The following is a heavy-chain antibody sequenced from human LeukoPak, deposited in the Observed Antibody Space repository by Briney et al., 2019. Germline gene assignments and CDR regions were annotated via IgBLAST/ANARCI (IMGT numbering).Heavy chain of an antibody. D-gene: IGHD6-19*01. CDR1: EFTFSSYG. V-gene: IGHV3-30*02. CDR2: IQYDGSYK. CDR3: AKDVVGQQWPENY. Sequence: GGSLRLSCAASEFTFSSYGMHWVRQAPGKGLEWVAFIQYDGSYKDYGDSMKGRFTISRDNSKNTLYLQMNSLRAEDTAVYFCAKDVVGQQWPENYWGQGTLVTVSS. J-gene: IGHJ4*02.